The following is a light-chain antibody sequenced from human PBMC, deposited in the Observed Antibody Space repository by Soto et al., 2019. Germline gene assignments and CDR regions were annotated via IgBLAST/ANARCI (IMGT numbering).Light chain of an antibody. CDR2: DVR. J-gene: IGLJ2*01. CDR3: SSYTSSSTLVV. CDR1: SSDVGGYNY. V-gene: IGLV2-14*03. Sequence: QSALTQPASVSGSPGQSITISCTGTSSDVGGYNYVSWYQHHPGKAPKLMIYDVRNRPSGVSNRFSGSKSGNTASLTVSGLQAGDEADYYCSSYTSSSTLVVFGGGTKLTVL.